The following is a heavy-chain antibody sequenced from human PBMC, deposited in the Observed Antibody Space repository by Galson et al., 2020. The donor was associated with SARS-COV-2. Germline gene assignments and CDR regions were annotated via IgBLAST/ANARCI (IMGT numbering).Heavy chain of an antibody. V-gene: IGHV3-30*03. CDR1: GFTFSSYG. Sequence: SLKISCAASGFTFSSYGMHWVRQAPGKGLEWVAVISYDGSNKYYADSVKGRFTISRDNSKNTLYLQMNSLRAEDTAVYYCAAWIQLYGVSDYWGQGTLVTVSS. CDR3: AAWIQLYGVSDY. D-gene: IGHD5-18*01. CDR2: ISYDGSNK. J-gene: IGHJ4*02.